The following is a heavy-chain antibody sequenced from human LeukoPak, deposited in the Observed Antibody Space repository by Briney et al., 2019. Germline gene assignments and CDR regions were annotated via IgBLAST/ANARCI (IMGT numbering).Heavy chain of an antibody. CDR3: ARQPMTTVTSGFDY. V-gene: IGHV5-51*01. J-gene: IGHJ4*02. Sequence: GESLKISCKGSGYSFTSYWIGWVRQMPGKGLEWMGIIYPGDSDTRYNPSFQGQGTISADKSISTAYLQWSSLKASDTAMYFCARQPMTTVTSGFDYWGQGTLVTVSS. CDR1: GYSFTSYW. CDR2: IYPGDSDT. D-gene: IGHD4-17*01.